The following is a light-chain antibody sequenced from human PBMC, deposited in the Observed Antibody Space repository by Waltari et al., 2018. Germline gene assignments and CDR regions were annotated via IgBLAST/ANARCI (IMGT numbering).Light chain of an antibody. CDR1: SSNIGTNT. V-gene: IGLV1-44*01. J-gene: IGLJ3*02. CDR2: ANY. CDR3: ATWDDSLIGRV. Sequence: QSVLTQPPSASGAPGQRVSISCSGSSSNIGTNTVTWYQQLPGTAPKVLVFANYPRPSGVPDRFSASKSGTSASLVISGLQSEDEADYFWATWDDSLIGRVFGGGTKLTVL.